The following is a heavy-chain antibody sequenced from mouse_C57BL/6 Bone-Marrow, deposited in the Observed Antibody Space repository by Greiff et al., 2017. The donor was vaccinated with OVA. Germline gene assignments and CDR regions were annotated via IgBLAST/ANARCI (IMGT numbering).Heavy chain of an antibody. Sequence: SGAELVKPGASVKLSCKASGYTFTSYWMQWVKQRPGQGLEWIGEIDPSDSYTNYNQKFKGKATLTVDTSSSTAYMQLSSLTSEDSAVYYCARDYALSMDYWGQVTSVTVSS. J-gene: IGHJ4*01. V-gene: IGHV1-50*01. CDR1: GYTFTSYW. CDR3: ARDYALSMDY. D-gene: IGHD1-1*01. CDR2: IDPSDSYT.